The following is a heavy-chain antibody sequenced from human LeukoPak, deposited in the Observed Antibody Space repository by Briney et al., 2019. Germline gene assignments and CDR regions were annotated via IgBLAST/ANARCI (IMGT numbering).Heavy chain of an antibody. D-gene: IGHD1-26*01. CDR3: ARDGKSYFDY. J-gene: IGHJ4*02. Sequence: SGTLSLTCTVSGGSISSGGYYWSWIRQHPGKGLEWIGYIYYSGSTYYNPSFKSRVTISVDTSKNQFSLKLSSVTAADTAVYYCARDGKSYFDYWGQGTLVTVSS. CDR1: GGSISSGGYY. V-gene: IGHV4-31*03. CDR2: IYYSGST.